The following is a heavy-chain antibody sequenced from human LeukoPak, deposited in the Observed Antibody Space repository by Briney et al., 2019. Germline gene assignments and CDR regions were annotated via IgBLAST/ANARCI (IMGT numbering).Heavy chain of an antibody. CDR3: AIVDCSGGSCYPGAFDI. V-gene: IGHV1-46*01. J-gene: IGHJ3*02. CDR2: INPSGGST. D-gene: IGHD2-15*01. Sequence: ASVKVSCKASGYTFTSYYMHWVRQAPGQGLEWMGIINPSGGSTSYAQKFQGRVTMTRDTSTSTVYMELSSLRSEDTAVYYCAIVDCSGGSCYPGAFDIWGQGTMVTVSS. CDR1: GYTFTSYY.